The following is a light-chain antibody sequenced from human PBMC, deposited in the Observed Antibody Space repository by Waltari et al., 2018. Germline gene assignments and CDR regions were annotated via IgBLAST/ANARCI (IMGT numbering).Light chain of an antibody. V-gene: IGKV3D-15*01. Sequence: EIEMTQFPATLSVSPGERATLSCGASQSVSSNVAWYQQKPGQAPRLLIFGASTRATGIPARFSGSGSGREFTLTISSLLSEDFVIYYCQHYNNWPPGVTFGPGTKVDVK. J-gene: IGKJ3*01. CDR2: GAS. CDR1: QSVSSN. CDR3: QHYNNWPPGVT.